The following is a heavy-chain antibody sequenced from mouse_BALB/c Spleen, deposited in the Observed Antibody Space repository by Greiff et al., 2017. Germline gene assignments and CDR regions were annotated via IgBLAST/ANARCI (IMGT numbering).Heavy chain of an antibody. CDR2: ISSGGST. J-gene: IGHJ1*01. V-gene: IGHV5-6-5*01. Sequence: EVQVVESGGGLVKPGGSLKLSCAASGFTFSSYAMSWVRQTPEKRLEWVASISSGGSTYYPDSVKGRFTISRDNARNILYLQMSSLRSEDTAMYYCAIDDGYYGYFDVWGAGTTVTVSS. D-gene: IGHD2-3*01. CDR1: GFTFSSYA. CDR3: AIDDGYYGYFDV.